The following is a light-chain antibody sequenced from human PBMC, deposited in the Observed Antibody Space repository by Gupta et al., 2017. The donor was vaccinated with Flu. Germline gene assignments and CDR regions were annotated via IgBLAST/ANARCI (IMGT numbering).Light chain of an antibody. CDR2: DVN. V-gene: IGLV3-21*02. CDR3: DVYNKTTNHWV. J-gene: IGLJ1*01. Sequence: GSDNSSYTSVHWYQQRPDQAPNLVVYDVNNRPSGIPKRFSGSNSGNTASLTINGVEAGDEADYYCDVYNKTTNHWVFGTGTKVTV. CDR1: NSSYTS.